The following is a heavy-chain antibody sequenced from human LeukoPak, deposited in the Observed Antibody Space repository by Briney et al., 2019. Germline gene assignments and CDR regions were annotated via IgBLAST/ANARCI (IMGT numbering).Heavy chain of an antibody. D-gene: IGHD4-23*01. CDR3: ARDPDDYGGYYGMDV. CDR2: ISAYNGNT. V-gene: IGHV1-18*01. J-gene: IGHJ6*02. CDR1: GYTFTSYG. Sequence: GASVKVSCKASGYTFTSYGISWVRQAPGHGLEWMGWISAYNGNTNYAQKLQGRVTMTTDTSTSTAYMELRSLRSDDTAVYYCARDPDDYGGYYGMDVWGQGTTVTVSS.